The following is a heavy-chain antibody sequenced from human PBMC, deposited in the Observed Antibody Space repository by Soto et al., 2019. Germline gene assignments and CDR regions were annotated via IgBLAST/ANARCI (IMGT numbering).Heavy chain of an antibody. CDR3: TTPLDSSWLPYGMDV. CDR2: IKSKTDGGTT. Sequence: GGSLRLSCAASGFTFSNAWMNWVRQAPGKGLEWVGRIKSKTDGGTTDYAAPVKGRFTISRDDSKNTLYLQMNSLKTEDTAVYYCTTPLDSSWLPYGMDVWGQGTTVTVSS. D-gene: IGHD6-13*01. CDR1: GFTFSNAW. V-gene: IGHV3-15*07. J-gene: IGHJ6*02.